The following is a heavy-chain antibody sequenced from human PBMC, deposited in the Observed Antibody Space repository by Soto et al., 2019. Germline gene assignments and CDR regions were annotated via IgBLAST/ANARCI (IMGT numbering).Heavy chain of an antibody. J-gene: IGHJ6*02. V-gene: IGHV4-34*01. CDR2: INHSGST. Sequence: SETLSLTCAVYGGSFSGYYWSWIRQPPGKGLEWIGEINHSGSTNYNPSLKSRVTISVDTSKNQFSLKLSSVTAADTAVYYCARAVGYWTNGVCLYYYYYGMDVWGQGTTVTVSS. CDR1: GGSFSGYY. CDR3: ARAVGYWTNGVCLYYYYYGMDV. D-gene: IGHD2-8*01.